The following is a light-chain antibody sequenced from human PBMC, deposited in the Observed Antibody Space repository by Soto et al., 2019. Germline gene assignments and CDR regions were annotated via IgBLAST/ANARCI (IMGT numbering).Light chain of an antibody. CDR3: SSYTSSNTPYV. CDR2: DVS. V-gene: IGLV2-14*01. CDR1: ISDVGDNYY. Sequence: QSVLSQPAALSGSPGQSITISCSGTISDVGDNYYVSWYQQHPGKAPKVLIYDVSDQPSGVSDRFSGSKSSNTAPLTMSGLQADDETDYYCSSYTSSNTPYVLGSGTKVTVL. J-gene: IGLJ1*01.